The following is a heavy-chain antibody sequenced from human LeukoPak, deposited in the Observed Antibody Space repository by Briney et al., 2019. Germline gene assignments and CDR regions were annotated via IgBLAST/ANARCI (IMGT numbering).Heavy chain of an antibody. D-gene: IGHD3-10*01. CDR3: AKDMGHGSARYLDY. CDR2: ISYDGSNK. J-gene: IGHJ4*02. Sequence: GGSLRLSRAASGFTFSSYGMHWVRQAPGKGLEWVAVISYDGSNKYYADSVKGRFTISRDNSKNTLYLQMNSLRAEDTAVYYCAKDMGHGSARYLDYWGQGTLVTVSS. CDR1: GFTFSSYG. V-gene: IGHV3-30*18.